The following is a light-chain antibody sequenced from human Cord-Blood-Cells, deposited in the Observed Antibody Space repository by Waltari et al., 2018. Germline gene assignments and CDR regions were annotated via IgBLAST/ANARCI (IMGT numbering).Light chain of an antibody. CDR1: SPNIGSNT. CDR2: RNK. Sequence: QSVLTQPPSASGTPGQRVTISCSGSSPNIGSNTVNWYQQLPRTAPKLLIYRNKQRPAGFPDRFSGSKSGTSASLAISGLQAEDEADYYCAAWDDSLNGFYVFGTGTKVTVL. CDR3: AAWDDSLNGFYV. V-gene: IGLV1-44*01. J-gene: IGLJ1*01.